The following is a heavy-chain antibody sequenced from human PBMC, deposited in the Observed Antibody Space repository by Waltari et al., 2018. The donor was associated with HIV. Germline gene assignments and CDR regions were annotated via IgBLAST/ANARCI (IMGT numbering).Heavy chain of an antibody. V-gene: IGHV4-39*07. CDR3: AKAPYGGVGAEYGQH. D-gene: IGHD4-17*01. Sequence: QLQLQESGPGLVKPSETLSLTCTVSGGSISSSSYYWGWFRQPPGKGLEWIGIFYYSGSTYYNPCLKSRVTISVDTSKNQCSLKLSSVTAADTAVYYCAKAPYGGVGAEYGQHWGQGTLVTVSS. CDR2: FYYSGST. CDR1: GGSISSSSYY. J-gene: IGHJ1*01.